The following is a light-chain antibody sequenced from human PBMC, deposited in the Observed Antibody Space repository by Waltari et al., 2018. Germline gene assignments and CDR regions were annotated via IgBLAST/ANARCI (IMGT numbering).Light chain of an antibody. CDR1: LAISSY. CDR3: QQVDNYPIFT. Sequence: DLQLTQSPSFLSASVGDRVTITCRASLAISSYLAWYQHKPGKTPNPLIYAASTLQSGVPSRFSGSGSGTEFTLTISSLQPEDFATYYCQQVDNYPIFTFRPGTKVDIK. V-gene: IGKV1-9*01. CDR2: AAS. J-gene: IGKJ3*01.